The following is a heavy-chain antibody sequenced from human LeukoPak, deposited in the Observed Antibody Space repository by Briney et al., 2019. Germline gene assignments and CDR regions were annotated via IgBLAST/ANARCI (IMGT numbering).Heavy chain of an antibody. V-gene: IGHV3-7*04. J-gene: IGHJ4*02. CDR2: IDQDGTLK. CDR1: GLTFSNYW. D-gene: IGHD5-12*01. Sequence: PGGSLRLSCAASGLTFSNYWMSWVRQAPGKGLKWVANIDQDGTLKYYVDSVKGRFTISRDNAKNSLYLQMNSLRAEDTAVYYCARALSGYAYYFDCWGQGTLVTVSS. CDR3: ARALSGYAYYFDC.